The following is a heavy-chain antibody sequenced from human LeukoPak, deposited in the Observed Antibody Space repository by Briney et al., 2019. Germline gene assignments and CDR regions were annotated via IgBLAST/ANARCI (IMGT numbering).Heavy chain of an antibody. Sequence: SETLSLTCTVSGGSISSYYWGWIRRPPGKGLEWIASIYYSGTTHYNPSLSSRVTMSVDTSKNQFSLKLSAVAAADTAVYYCARQFHGSGYVDDLWGQGTLVTVSS. CDR2: IYYSGTT. CDR1: GGSISSYY. D-gene: IGHD3-22*01. J-gene: IGHJ5*02. V-gene: IGHV4-39*01. CDR3: ARQFHGSGYVDDL.